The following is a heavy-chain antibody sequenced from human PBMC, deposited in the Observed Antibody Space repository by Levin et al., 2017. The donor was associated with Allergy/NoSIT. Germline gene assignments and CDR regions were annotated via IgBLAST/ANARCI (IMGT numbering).Heavy chain of an antibody. CDR2: IKSKIDGGTT. J-gene: IGHJ5*01. Sequence: GESLKISCADSGFSFSNAWMNWVRQTPGKGLEWVGRIKSKIDGGTTDYAAPVKDRFIISRDDSKNTVFLQRNNLKIEDTAVYYCTTENDYGDYINCFDSWGQGTLVTVSS. CDR1: GFSFSNAW. V-gene: IGHV3-15*07. CDR3: TTENDYGDYINCFDS. D-gene: IGHD4-17*01.